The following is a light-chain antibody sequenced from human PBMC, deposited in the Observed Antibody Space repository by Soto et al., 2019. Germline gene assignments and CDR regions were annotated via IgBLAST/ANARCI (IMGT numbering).Light chain of an antibody. CDR3: EQYGSSPRT. J-gene: IGKJ1*01. V-gene: IGKV3-20*01. CDR2: GIS. CDR1: QSVSSNY. Sequence: EVVLTQSPGTLSLSPGEGATLSCRASQSVSSNYFAWYQQKAGQAPRLLIYGISTRATGIPDRFGGSGSGTDFTLTISRLEPGDFALYYCEQYGSSPRTFGQGTRVEIK.